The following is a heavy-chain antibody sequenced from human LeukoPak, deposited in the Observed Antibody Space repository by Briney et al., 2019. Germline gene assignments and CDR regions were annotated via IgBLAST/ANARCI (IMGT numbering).Heavy chain of an antibody. V-gene: IGHV3-7*01. CDR2: IKQDGSEK. J-gene: IGHJ6*02. CDR1: GFTFSSYW. CDR3: AREGHYYYYYGMDV. Sequence: GGSLRLSCAASGFTFSSYWMSWVRQAPGKGLEWVANIKQDGSEKYYVDSVKGRFTISRDNAKNSLYLQMNSLRAEDTAVYYCAREGHYYYYYGMDVRGQGTTVTVSS.